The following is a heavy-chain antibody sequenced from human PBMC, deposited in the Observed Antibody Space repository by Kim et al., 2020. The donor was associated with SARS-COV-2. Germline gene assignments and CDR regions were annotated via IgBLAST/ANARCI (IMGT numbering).Heavy chain of an antibody. CDR1: GFNFGDYA. J-gene: IGHJ3*01. Sequence: GGSLRLSCAASGFNFGDYAMHWVRQSPGKDLEWVARVSWNSGYMEYADSVKGRFTISRENAKNSVYLQMNDLRPEDTALYYCAKGEPFDVWGQGTIVTVS. CDR3: AKGEPFDV. D-gene: IGHD3-16*01. V-gene: IGHV3-9*01. CDR2: VSWNSGYM.